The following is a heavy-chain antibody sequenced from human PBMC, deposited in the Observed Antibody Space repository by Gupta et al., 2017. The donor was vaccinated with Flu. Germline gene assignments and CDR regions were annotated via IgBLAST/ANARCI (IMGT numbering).Heavy chain of an antibody. CDR1: GYTFTSYY. Sequence: QVQLVQSGAEVKKPGASVKVSCKASGYTFTSYYMHWVRQAPGQGLEWMGIINPSGGSTSYEKKFQGRVTMTRETSKSTVYMELSSLRSEETAVYYCARDRYSSSSAYYYGMDVWGQGTTVTVSS. D-gene: IGHD6-6*01. V-gene: IGHV1-46*01. CDR3: ARDRYSSSSAYYYGMDV. CDR2: INPSGGST. J-gene: IGHJ6*02.